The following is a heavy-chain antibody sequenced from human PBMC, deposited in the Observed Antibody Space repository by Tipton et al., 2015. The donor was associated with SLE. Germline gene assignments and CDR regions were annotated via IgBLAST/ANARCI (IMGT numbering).Heavy chain of an antibody. CDR3: ARAVTTGLYWYVDL. J-gene: IGHJ2*01. CDR2: ISTYNGNT. Sequence: QLVQSGAEVKNPGASVKVSCKASAYTFTTYSISRVRQAPGQGLEWMGWISTYNGNTNYAQKLQGRVTMTTDTSTSTAYMELRSLRSDDTAVYYCARAVTTGLYWYVDLWGRGTLVTVSS. CDR1: AYTFTTYS. V-gene: IGHV1-18*01. D-gene: IGHD4-17*01.